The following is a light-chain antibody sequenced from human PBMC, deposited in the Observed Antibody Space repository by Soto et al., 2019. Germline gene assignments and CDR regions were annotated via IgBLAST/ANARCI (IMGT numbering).Light chain of an antibody. CDR2: GNS. V-gene: IGLV1-40*01. Sequence: QAVLTQPPSVSGAPGQRVTISCTGSSSNIGAGYDVHWYQQLPGTAPKLLIYGNSNRPSGVPDRFSGSKSGTSASLAITGLQAEDEADYYCQSYDSSLSVRAVFGTGTKVTVL. CDR3: QSYDSSLSVRAV. J-gene: IGLJ1*01. CDR1: SSNIGAGYD.